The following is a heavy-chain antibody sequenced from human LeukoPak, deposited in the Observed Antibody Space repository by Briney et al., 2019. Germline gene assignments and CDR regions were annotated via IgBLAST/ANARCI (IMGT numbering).Heavy chain of an antibody. CDR2: ISSSSSYI. CDR1: GFTFSSYS. J-gene: IGHJ3*02. Sequence: GGSLRLSCAASGFTFSSYSMNWVRQAPGKGLEWVSSISSSSSYIYYADSVKGRFTISRDNAKNSLYLQMNSLRAEDTAVYYCARAPITTMTGAFDIWGQGTMATVSS. CDR3: ARAPITTMTGAFDI. D-gene: IGHD3-22*01. V-gene: IGHV3-21*01.